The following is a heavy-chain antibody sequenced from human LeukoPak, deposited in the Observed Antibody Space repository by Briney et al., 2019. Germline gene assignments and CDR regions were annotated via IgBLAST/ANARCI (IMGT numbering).Heavy chain of an antibody. J-gene: IGHJ3*02. V-gene: IGHV1-18*01. CDR1: GYTFTSYG. CDR2: ISAYNGNT. D-gene: IGHD2-2*01. CDR3: ARARGGYCSSTSCPWAFDI. Sequence: ASVKVSCKASGYTFTSYGISWVRQAPGQGLEWMGWISAYNGNTNYAQKLQGRVTMTTDTSTSTAYMELRSLRSDDTAVYYCARARGGYCSSTSCPWAFDIWGQGTMVTVSS.